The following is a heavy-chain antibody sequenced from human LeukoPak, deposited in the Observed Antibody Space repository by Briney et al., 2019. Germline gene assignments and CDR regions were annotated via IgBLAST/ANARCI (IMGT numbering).Heavy chain of an antibody. Sequence: KPSETLSLTCTVSGGSISSYYWSWLRQPPGKGLEWIGYIYYSESTNDNPSLKSQVTISVAASKNQFSLKLSSVTAAETAVYYCARVPRFGSSWYTFWFDPWGQGTLVTVSS. V-gene: IGHV4-59*01. CDR3: ARVPRFGSSWYTFWFDP. CDR1: GGSISSYY. J-gene: IGHJ5*02. CDR2: IYYSEST. D-gene: IGHD6-13*01.